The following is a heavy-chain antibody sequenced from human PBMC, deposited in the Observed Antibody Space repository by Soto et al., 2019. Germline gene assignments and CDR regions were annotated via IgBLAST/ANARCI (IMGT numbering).Heavy chain of an antibody. D-gene: IGHD3-22*01. CDR3: ARDRDSSGYHFDC. Sequence: GGSLRLSCAASGFTVSSNYMSWVRQAPGKGLEWVSVIYSGGSTYYADSVKGRFTISRDNSKSTLYLQMNSLRAEDTAVYYCARDRDSSGYHFDCWGQGTLVTVSS. V-gene: IGHV3-66*01. CDR2: IYSGGST. J-gene: IGHJ4*02. CDR1: GFTVSSNY.